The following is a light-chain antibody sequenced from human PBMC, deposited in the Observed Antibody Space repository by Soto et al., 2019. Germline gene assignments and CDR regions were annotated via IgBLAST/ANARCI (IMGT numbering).Light chain of an antibody. CDR1: QSISTW. Sequence: DIQMTQSPSTLSASVGDRVIITCRASQSISTWLAWYQQKPGKAPKLLIYKASSLESGVPSRFSGSGSGTEFTLTISSLQPDDFATYYCQQYKSVSLLTFGGGTKVDSK. CDR2: KAS. J-gene: IGKJ4*01. CDR3: QQYKSVSLLT. V-gene: IGKV1-5*03.